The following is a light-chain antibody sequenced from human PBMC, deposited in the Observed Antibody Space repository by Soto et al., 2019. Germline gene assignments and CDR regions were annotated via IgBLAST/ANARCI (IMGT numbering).Light chain of an antibody. V-gene: IGKV1-27*01. CDR3: QKYSSVIT. CDR1: QGISSY. J-gene: IGKJ5*01. CDR2: AAS. Sequence: DIQMTQSPSSLSASVGDRVTITCRASQGISSYLAWYQQKLGKVPKLLISAASTLQSGVPSRFSGSGSGTDFTLPISSLQPEDVATYYCQKYSSVITFGQGTRLEIK.